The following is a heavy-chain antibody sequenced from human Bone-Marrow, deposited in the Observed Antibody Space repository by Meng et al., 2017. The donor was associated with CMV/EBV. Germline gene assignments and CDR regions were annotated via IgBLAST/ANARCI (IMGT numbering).Heavy chain of an antibody. V-gene: IGHV3-9*01. J-gene: IGHJ6*02. Sequence: SLKISCAASGFTFDDYAMHWVRQAPGKGLEWVSGISWNSGSIGYADSVKGRFTISRDNAKNSLYLQMNSLRAEDTAVYYCAKDSLLTSCYTCYYGMDVWGQGTTVTVSS. CDR2: ISWNSGSI. D-gene: IGHD2-2*02. CDR1: GFTFDDYA. CDR3: AKDSLLTSCYTCYYGMDV.